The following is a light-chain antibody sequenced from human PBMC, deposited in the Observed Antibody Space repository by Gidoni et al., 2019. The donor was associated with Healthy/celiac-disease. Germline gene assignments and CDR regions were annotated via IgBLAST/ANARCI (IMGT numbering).Light chain of an antibody. CDR1: QSVSSN. J-gene: IGKJ4*01. Sequence: EIVMTQSPATLSVSPGERATLSCRASQSVSSNLAWYKQKPGQAPRLLIYGASTRATGIPARFSGSVSGTEFTLTISSLQSEDFAVYYCQQYNNWPPLTFGGGTKLEIK. V-gene: IGKV3-15*01. CDR2: GAS. CDR3: QQYNNWPPLT.